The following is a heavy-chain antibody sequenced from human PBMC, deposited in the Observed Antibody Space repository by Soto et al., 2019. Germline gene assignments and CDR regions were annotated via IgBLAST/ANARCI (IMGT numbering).Heavy chain of an antibody. J-gene: IGHJ4*02. V-gene: IGHV3-23*01. CDR2: ISGSGGST. CDR1: GFTFSSYA. Sequence: EVPLLESGGGLVQPGGSLRLSCAASGFTFSSYAMSWVRQAPGKGLEWVSAISGSGGSTYYADSVKGRFTISRDNSRHTLYLQVNSPGAGGTAVYYCDRRASDYWGQGTLVTVS. CDR3: DRRASDY.